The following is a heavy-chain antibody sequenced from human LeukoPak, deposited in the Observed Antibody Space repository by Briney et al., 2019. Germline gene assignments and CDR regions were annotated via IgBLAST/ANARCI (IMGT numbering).Heavy chain of an antibody. Sequence: GGSLRLSCAASGFTFSSYGMHWVRQAPGKGLEWVAVISYDGSNKYYADSVKGRFTISRDNSKNTLYLQMNSLRAEDTAVYYCAVRVEGPDYWGQGTLVTVSS. J-gene: IGHJ4*02. V-gene: IGHV3-30*03. CDR3: AVRVEGPDY. CDR1: GFTFSSYG. CDR2: ISYDGSNK. D-gene: IGHD3-10*01.